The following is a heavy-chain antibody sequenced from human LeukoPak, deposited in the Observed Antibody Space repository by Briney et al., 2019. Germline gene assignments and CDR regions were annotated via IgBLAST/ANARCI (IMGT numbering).Heavy chain of an antibody. CDR3: ARVNYDSSGYFFDY. D-gene: IGHD3-22*01. J-gene: IGHJ4*02. Sequence: SETLSLTCTVSGGSISSYYWSWLRQPPGKGLEWIGYIYYSGSTNYNPSLKSRVTISVDTSKNQFSLKLSSVTAADTAVYYCARVNYDSSGYFFDYWGQGTLVTVSS. CDR1: GGSISSYY. V-gene: IGHV4-59*01. CDR2: IYYSGST.